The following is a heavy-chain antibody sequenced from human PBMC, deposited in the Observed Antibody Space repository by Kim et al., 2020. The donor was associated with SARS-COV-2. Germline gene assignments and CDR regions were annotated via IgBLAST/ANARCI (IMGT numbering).Heavy chain of an antibody. D-gene: IGHD2-15*01. CDR2: ISSSSGYI. CDR1: GFTFSSYS. V-gene: IGHV3-21*01. J-gene: IGHJ4*02. Sequence: GGSLRLSCAASGFTFSSYSMNWVRQAPGKGLEWVSSISSSSGYIYYADSVKGRFTISRDNAKNSLYLQINSLRAEDTAVYYCARVGDGSGGRCYPGSPGYWGQGTLVTVSS. CDR3: ARVGDGSGGRCYPGSPGY.